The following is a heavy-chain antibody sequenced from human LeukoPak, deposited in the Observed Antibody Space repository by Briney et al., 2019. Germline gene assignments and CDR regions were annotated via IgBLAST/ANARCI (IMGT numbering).Heavy chain of an antibody. D-gene: IGHD2-15*01. CDR2: TTNKANSYTT. CDR3: ARRYCIGGNCRYSDY. V-gene: IGHV3-72*01. Sequence: GGSLRLSCAASGFTLSDHYMDWVRQAPGKGLEWVGRTTNKANSYTTEYAASVKGRFTISRDDSKNSLYLQINSLKTEDTAVYYCARRYCIGGNCRYSDYWGQGTLVTVSS. J-gene: IGHJ4*02. CDR1: GFTLSDHY.